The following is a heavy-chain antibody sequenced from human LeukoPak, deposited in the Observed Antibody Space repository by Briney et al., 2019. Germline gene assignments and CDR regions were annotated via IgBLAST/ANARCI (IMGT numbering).Heavy chain of an antibody. J-gene: IGHJ5*02. V-gene: IGHV1-46*01. Sequence: ASVKVSCKASGYTFLSYGISWVRQAPGQGLEWMGIINPSGGSTSYAQKFQGRVTMTRNTSISTAYMELSSLRSEDTAVYYCARWAAGPNQKYNWFDPWGQGTLVTVSS. CDR1: GYTFLSYG. D-gene: IGHD6-13*01. CDR2: INPSGGST. CDR3: ARWAAGPNQKYNWFDP.